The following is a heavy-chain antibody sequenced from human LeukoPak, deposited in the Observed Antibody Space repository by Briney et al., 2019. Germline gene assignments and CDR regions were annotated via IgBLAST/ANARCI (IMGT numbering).Heavy chain of an antibody. CDR1: GGSISSGGYY. CDR2: IYYSGST. CDR3: ARERYFCSSTSCNNWFDP. Sequence: SETLSLTCTVSGGSISSGGYYWSWIPQHPGKGLEWIGYIYYSGSTYYNPSLKSRVTISVDTSKNQFSLKLSSVTAADTAVYYCARERYFCSSTSCNNWFDPWGQGTLVTVSS. V-gene: IGHV4-31*03. J-gene: IGHJ5*02. D-gene: IGHD2-2*01.